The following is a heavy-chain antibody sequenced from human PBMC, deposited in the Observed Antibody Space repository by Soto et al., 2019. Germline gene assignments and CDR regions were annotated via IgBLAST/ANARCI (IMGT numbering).Heavy chain of an antibody. CDR3: AKDKFRVTVKPQPVMDD. CDR2: TSWNGGRS. V-gene: IGHV3-9*01. CDR1: GFIFDDYA. D-gene: IGHD4-4*01. J-gene: IGHJ6*04. Sequence: EVQLVESGGGLVQPGTSLRLSCVASGFIFDDYAMHWVRQAPGKGLEWVSGTSWNGGRSGYADSVQGRFTISRDNAKNALFLQMNSLRPEDTAVYYCAKDKFRVTVKPQPVMDDWGKVTTVTVSS.